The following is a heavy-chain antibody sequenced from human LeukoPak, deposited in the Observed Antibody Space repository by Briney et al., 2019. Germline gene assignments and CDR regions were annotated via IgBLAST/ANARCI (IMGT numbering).Heavy chain of an antibody. Sequence: GGSLRLSCAVSGFTFDDYGMSWVRQVPGKGLEWVSGINWNGGSTAYADSVKGRFIISRDNAKNSLYLEVNSLRAEDTALYHRARGPPYSGYDQFDYWGQGTLVTVSS. D-gene: IGHD5-12*01. CDR3: ARGPPYSGYDQFDY. V-gene: IGHV3-20*01. CDR2: INWNGGST. J-gene: IGHJ4*02. CDR1: GFTFDDYG.